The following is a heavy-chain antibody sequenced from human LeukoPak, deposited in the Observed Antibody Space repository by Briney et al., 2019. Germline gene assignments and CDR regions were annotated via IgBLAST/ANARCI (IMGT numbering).Heavy chain of an antibody. Sequence: PSETLSLTCTVSGGSVSSGSYYWSWIRQPPGKGLEWIGYIYYSGSTNYNPSLKSRVTISVDTSKNQFSLKLSSVTAADTAVYYCARAHITIGDDWFDPWGQGTLVTVSS. D-gene: IGHD3-16*01. CDR2: IYYSGST. CDR3: ARAHITIGDDWFDP. J-gene: IGHJ5*02. V-gene: IGHV4-61*01. CDR1: GGSVSSGSYY.